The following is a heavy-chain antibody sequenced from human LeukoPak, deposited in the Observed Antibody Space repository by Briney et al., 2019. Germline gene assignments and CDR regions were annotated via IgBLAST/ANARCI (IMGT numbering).Heavy chain of an antibody. CDR2: IIPIFGTA. CDR3: AREKSGLRLGELSPYYYYYMDV. Sequence: GASVKVSCKASGGTFSSYAISWVRQAPGQGLERMGGIIPIFGTANYAQKFQGRVTITTDESTSTAYMELSSLRSEDTAVYYCAREKSGLRLGELSPYYYYYMDVWGKGTTVTVSS. J-gene: IGHJ6*03. CDR1: GGTFSSYA. D-gene: IGHD3-16*02. V-gene: IGHV1-69*05.